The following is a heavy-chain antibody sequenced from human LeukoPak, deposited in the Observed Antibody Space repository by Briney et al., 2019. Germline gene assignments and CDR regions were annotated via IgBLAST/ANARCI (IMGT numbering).Heavy chain of an antibody. V-gene: IGHV3-23*01. D-gene: IGHD2-21*02. J-gene: IGHJ6*02. CDR2: ISGGAGST. CDR1: GFTFSSYA. CDR3: AKGYCGGDCPLDV. Sequence: GGSLRLSCAASGFTFSSYAMSWVRQAPGKGLEWVSTISGGAGSTHHADSVKGWFTIYRDNSKNTLYLQMGSLRAEDTAVYYCAKGYCGGDCPLDVWGQGTTVTVSS.